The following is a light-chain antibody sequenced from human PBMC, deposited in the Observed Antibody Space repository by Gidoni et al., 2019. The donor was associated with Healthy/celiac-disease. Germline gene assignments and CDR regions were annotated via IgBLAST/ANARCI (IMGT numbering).Light chain of an antibody. CDR2: GAS. Sequence: EIVLPHSPATLSVSPGDRATLSCRASQSVSSNLAWYQQKPGQAPRLLIYGASTRATGIPARFSGSGSGTEFTLTISSLQSEEFAVYYCQQYNNWPPLTFGGXTRWRSN. J-gene: IGKJ4*01. V-gene: IGKV3-15*01. CDR1: QSVSSN. CDR3: QQYNNWPPLT.